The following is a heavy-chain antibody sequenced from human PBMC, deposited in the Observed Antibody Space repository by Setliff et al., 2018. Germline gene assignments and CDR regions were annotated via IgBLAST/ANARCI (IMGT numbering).Heavy chain of an antibody. D-gene: IGHD3-22*01. J-gene: IGHJ4*02. CDR1: GGSSSGYY. V-gene: IGHV4-34*12. CDR3: ARVPYYYDADDY. Sequence: SETLSLTCAVYGGSSSGYYWSWIRQPPGKRLEWIGEIIHSGSTNYNPSLKSRVTISMDTSKNQFSLKVSSVTAADTAVYYCARVPYYYDADDYWGQGTLVTVSS. CDR2: IIHSGST.